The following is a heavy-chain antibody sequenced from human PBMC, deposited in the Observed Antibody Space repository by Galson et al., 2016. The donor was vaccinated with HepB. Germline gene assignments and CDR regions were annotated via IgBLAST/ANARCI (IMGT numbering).Heavy chain of an antibody. D-gene: IGHD3-3*01. CDR1: GDSISGYY. CDR2: IYDLGSA. Sequence: SETLSLTCTVSGDSISGYYWSWIRQAPGKGLQWIGYIYDLGSANYDPSLKTRVSISIDTAKNQFSLKMNSVTTADTAMYFCARDIRLLDGAFNIWGQGTMVTVSS. CDR3: ARDIRLLDGAFNI. J-gene: IGHJ3*02. V-gene: IGHV4-59*01.